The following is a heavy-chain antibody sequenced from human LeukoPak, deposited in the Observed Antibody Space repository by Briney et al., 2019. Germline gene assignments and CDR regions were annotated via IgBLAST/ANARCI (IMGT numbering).Heavy chain of an antibody. CDR2: MSYTGTT. V-gene: IGHV4-31*03. CDR1: GGSISRGDYY. CDR3: ARTYNLHGGFYMDV. Sequence: SETLSLTCSVSGGSISRGDYYWSWVRQHPGEGLEWIGYMSYTGTTGRNPSLKSRVTISRDTSKNRLSLKVTSVTAADTAVYYCARTYNLHGGFYMDVWGHGTTVTVSS. D-gene: IGHD1-1*01. J-gene: IGHJ6*03.